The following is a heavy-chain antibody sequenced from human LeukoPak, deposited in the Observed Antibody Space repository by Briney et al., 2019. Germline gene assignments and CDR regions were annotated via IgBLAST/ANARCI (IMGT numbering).Heavy chain of an antibody. D-gene: IGHD6-13*01. CDR2: ISGSGGST. J-gene: IGHJ5*02. V-gene: IGHV3-23*01. CDR1: GFTLSSYA. Sequence: PGGSLRLSCAASGFTLSSYAMSWVRQAPGKGLEWVSGISGSGGSTYYADSVKGRFTISRDNSMNTLYLQLNSLRAEDTAVYYCAKATAAAGTSSWFDLWGQGTLVSVSS. CDR3: AKATAAAGTSSWFDL.